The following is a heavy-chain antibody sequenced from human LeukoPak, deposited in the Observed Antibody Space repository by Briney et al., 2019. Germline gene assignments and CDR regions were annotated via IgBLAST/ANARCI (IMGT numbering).Heavy chain of an antibody. CDR3: CVDYYYYYYMDV. V-gene: IGHV3-7*01. Sequence: LSGGSLRLSCAASGFTFSSYWMSWVRQAPGKGLEWVANIKQDGSEKYYVDSVKGRFTISRDNAKNSLYLQMNSLRAEDTAVYYCCVDYYYYYYMDVWGKGTTVTVSS. D-gene: IGHD5/OR15-5a*01. J-gene: IGHJ6*03. CDR1: GFTFSSYW. CDR2: IKQDGSEK.